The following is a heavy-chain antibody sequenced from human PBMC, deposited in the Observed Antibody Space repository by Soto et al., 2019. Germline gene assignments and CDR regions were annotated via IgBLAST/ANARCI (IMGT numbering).Heavy chain of an antibody. D-gene: IGHD2-15*01. J-gene: IGHJ6*02. CDR2: IGAADDP. V-gene: IGHV3-13*05. Sequence: PGGSLRLSCAASGFTFSAYGMHWVRQTTGKGLEWVSAIGAADDPYYLGSVKGRFTISRENAKNSLYLQMNSLRAEDTAVYYCARAYSGRLPRRADYYFAMDVWGQGTTVTVSS. CDR3: ARAYSGRLPRRADYYFAMDV. CDR1: GFTFSAYG.